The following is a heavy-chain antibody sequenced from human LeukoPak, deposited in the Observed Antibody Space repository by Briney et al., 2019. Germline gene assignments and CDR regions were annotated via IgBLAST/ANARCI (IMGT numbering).Heavy chain of an antibody. CDR3: ASQYYYDSSGYYYRYLVANY. CDR1: GGSFSGYY. D-gene: IGHD3-22*01. Sequence: ETLSLTCAVYGGSFSGYYWSWVRQAPGKGLEWVSAISGSGGSTYYADSVKGRFTISRDNSKNTLYLQMNSLRAEDTAVYYCASQYYYDSSGYYYRYLVANYWGQGTLVTVSS. J-gene: IGHJ4*02. CDR2: ISGSGGST. V-gene: IGHV3-23*01.